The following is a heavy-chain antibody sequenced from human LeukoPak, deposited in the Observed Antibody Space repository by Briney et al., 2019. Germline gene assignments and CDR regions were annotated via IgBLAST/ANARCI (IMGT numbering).Heavy chain of an antibody. V-gene: IGHV4-39*01. Sequence: SETLSLTCTVSGGSISSSSYYWGWIRQPPGKGLEWIGSIYYSGSTYYNPSLKSRVTISVDTSKNQFSLKLSSVTAADTAVYYCAGHFALLRYFDWLLPFDYWGQGTLVTVSS. D-gene: IGHD3-9*01. CDR1: GGSISSSSYY. CDR3: AGHFALLRYFDWLLPFDY. J-gene: IGHJ4*02. CDR2: IYYSGST.